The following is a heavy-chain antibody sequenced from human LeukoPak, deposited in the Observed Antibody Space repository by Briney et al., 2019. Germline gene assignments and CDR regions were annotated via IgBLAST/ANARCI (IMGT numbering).Heavy chain of an antibody. D-gene: IGHD4-17*01. V-gene: IGHV3-9*03. J-gene: IGHJ4*02. CDR1: GFTFDDYA. CDR2: ISWNSGAI. Sequence: GGSLRLSCAASGFTFDDYAMHWVRQAPGKGLEWVSGISWNSGAIGYADSVKGRFTISRDNAKNSLYLQMNSLRAEDMALYYCAKATVTQLLGYFDYWGQGTLVTVSS. CDR3: AKATVTQLLGYFDY.